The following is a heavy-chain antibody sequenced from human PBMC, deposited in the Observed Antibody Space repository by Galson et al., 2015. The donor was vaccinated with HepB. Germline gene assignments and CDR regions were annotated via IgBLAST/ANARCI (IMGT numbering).Heavy chain of an antibody. CDR2: IDPSDSYT. V-gene: IGHV5-10-1*01. CDR1: GYSFTSHW. Sequence: QSGAEVKKPGESLRISCKGSGYSFTSHWINWVRQMPGKGLAWMGRIDPSDSYTNYSPSFQGRVTISVDKSTRTTYLQWSSVQASDTAMYFCARQLRPHDAFDIWGLGTMVTVSS. J-gene: IGHJ3*02. CDR3: ARQLRPHDAFDI.